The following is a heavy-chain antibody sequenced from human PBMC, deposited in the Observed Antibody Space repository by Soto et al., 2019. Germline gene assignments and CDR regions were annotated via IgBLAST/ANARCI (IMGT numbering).Heavy chain of an antibody. V-gene: IGHV5-51*01. J-gene: IGHJ6*03. CDR3: ARHEAARQYYMDV. CDR1: GYSFTSYW. Sequence: LGESLKISCKGSGYSFTSYWIGWVRQMPGKGLEWMGIIYPGDSDTRYSPSFQGQVTISADKSISTAYLQWSSLKASDTAMYYCARHEAARQYYMDVWGKGTTVTVSS. CDR2: IYPGDSDT. D-gene: IGHD6-6*01.